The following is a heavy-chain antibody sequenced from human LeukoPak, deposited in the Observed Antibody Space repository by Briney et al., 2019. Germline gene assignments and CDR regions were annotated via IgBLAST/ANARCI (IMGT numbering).Heavy chain of an antibody. J-gene: IGHJ6*03. V-gene: IGHV1-2*02. D-gene: IGHD3-10*01. CDR3: ARVGGSGSYYYYYYMDV. CDR2: ISAYNGNT. CDR1: GYTFTGYY. Sequence: ASVKVSCKASGYTFTGYYMHWVRQAPGQGLEWMGWISAYNGNTNYAQKFQGRVTMTRDMSTSTVYMELSSLRSEDTAVYYCARVGGSGSYYYYYYMDVWGKGTTVTVSS.